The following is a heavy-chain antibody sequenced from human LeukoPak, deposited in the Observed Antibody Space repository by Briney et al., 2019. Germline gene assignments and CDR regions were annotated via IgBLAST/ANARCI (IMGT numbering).Heavy chain of an antibody. CDR1: GFTFRSHA. D-gene: IGHD2-21*01. J-gene: IGHJ4*02. CDR2: IYENGGTT. CDR3: AKDFRIGYSAHFDY. V-gene: IGHV3-23*01. Sequence: GGSLRLSCVGSGFTFRSHAMSCVCQAPEKGLEFVSGIYENGGTTYYADSVKGRFSISRDNSKNTLYLQMDSLRGEDTAVYYCAKDFRIGYSAHFDYWGQGALVTVSS.